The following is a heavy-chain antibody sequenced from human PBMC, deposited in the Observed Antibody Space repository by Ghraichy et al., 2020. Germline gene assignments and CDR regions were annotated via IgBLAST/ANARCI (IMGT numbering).Heavy chain of an antibody. CDR2: ISGSGTST. Sequence: GGSLRLSCGASGFTSTNYAMTWVRQAPGKGLEWVSGISGSGTSTYYADSVKGRFTISRDNSKNTLYLQMNSLRAEDAAVYYWAASSMSGRPWYFDYWGQGTLVTVSS. D-gene: IGHD6-6*01. CDR1: GFTSTNYA. V-gene: IGHV3-23*01. J-gene: IGHJ4*02. CDR3: AASSMSGRPWYFDY.